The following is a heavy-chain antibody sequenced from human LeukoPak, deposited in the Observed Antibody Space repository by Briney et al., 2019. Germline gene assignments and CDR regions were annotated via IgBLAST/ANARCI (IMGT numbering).Heavy chain of an antibody. CDR1: GFTFSSYW. D-gene: IGHD3-16*01. V-gene: IGHV3-7*01. Sequence: GGSLRLFCAASGFTFSSYWMSWVRQAPGKGLEWVANIKQDGSEKYYVDSVKGRFTISRDNAKNSLYLQMNSLRAEDTAVYYCARDPGGSTEYFQHWGQGTLVTVSS. CDR3: ARDPGGSTEYFQH. J-gene: IGHJ1*01. CDR2: IKQDGSEK.